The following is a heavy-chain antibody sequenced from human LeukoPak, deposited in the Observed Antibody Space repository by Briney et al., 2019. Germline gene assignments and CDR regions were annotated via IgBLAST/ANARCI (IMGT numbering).Heavy chain of an antibody. J-gene: IGHJ2*01. D-gene: IGHD3-3*01. CDR1: GGSISSYY. CDR3: ARKNFYPYWYFDV. CDR2: ITYTGST. V-gene: IGHV4-59*08. Sequence: TSETLSLTCIISGGSISSYYWSWIRQSPGKGLEWIGYITYTGSTDYDPSLKSRVTISVDTSRNQFSLRLNSVTAADTAIYFCARKNFYPYWYFDVWGRGTLVTVSS.